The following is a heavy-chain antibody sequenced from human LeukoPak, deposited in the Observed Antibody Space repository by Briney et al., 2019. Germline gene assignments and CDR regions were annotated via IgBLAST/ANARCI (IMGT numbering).Heavy chain of an antibody. V-gene: IGHV3-21*01. Sequence: GGSLGLSCAASGFTFSRYSMNWVRQAPGKGLEWVSSISSSSSYIYYADSVKGRFTISRDNAKTSLYLQMNSLRAEDTAVYYCARDRLIYGDYGDAFDIWGQGTMVTVSS. CDR3: ARDRLIYGDYGDAFDI. CDR2: ISSSSSYI. CDR1: GFTFSRYS. J-gene: IGHJ3*02. D-gene: IGHD4-17*01.